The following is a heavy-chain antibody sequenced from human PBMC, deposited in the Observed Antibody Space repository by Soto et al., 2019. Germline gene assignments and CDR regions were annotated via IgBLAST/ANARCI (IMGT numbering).Heavy chain of an antibody. D-gene: IGHD1-26*01. Sequence: ESLKLSCKGSGYSFPNYYISWVRQVPGKGLEWMGKIDPSDSYPSYSPSFQGHVTISVDESTNTAYLHWSSLKASDTAMYYCARQSPYTGSYYVLFDHWGQGTQVTVSS. J-gene: IGHJ4*02. CDR3: ARQSPYTGSYYVLFDH. V-gene: IGHV5-10-1*01. CDR1: GYSFPNYY. CDR2: IDPSDSYP.